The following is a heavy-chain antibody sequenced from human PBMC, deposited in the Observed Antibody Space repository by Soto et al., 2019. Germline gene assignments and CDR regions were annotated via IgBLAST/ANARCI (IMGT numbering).Heavy chain of an antibody. Sequence: PSETMSLTCAVSGVSLSNPNWWAWVRQAPGKGLEWIGEIDHSGSTNYNPSLNSRVTISLDRSKNQFSLKLSSVAAADTAVYYYARGILYAFDIWGQGTMVTVSS. CDR3: ARGILYAFDI. V-gene: IGHV4-4*02. CDR1: GVSLSNPNW. J-gene: IGHJ3*02. CDR2: IDHSGST.